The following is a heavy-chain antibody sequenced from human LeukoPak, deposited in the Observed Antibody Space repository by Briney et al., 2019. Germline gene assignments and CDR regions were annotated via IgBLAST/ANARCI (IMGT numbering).Heavy chain of an antibody. J-gene: IGHJ4*02. Sequence: ASVEVSCKASVYTFTGYYIQWVRQAPGQGLEWMGWVNPNSGGTKYAQKFQGRVTMTRDTSISTAYVELSRLRSDDTAIYYCARVAVAGTFEYYFDYWGQGSLVIVSS. V-gene: IGHV1-2*02. CDR1: VYTFTGYY. CDR2: VNPNSGGT. D-gene: IGHD6-19*01. CDR3: ARVAVAGTFEYYFDY.